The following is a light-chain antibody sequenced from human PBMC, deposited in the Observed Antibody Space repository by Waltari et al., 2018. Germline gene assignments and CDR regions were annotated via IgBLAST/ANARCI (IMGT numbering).Light chain of an antibody. CDR1: QSISSW. J-gene: IGKJ1*01. CDR3: QQYNSYWT. CDR2: KAS. Sequence: DIQLTQPPSTLSASVGDRVTITGRASQSISSWVAWYQQKPGKAPKLLIYKASSLESGVPSRFSGSGSGTEFTLTISSLQPDDFATYYCQQYNSYWTFGQGTKVEIK. V-gene: IGKV1-5*03.